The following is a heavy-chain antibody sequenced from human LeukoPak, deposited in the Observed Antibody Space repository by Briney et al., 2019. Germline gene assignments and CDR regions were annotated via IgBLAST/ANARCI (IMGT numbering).Heavy chain of an antibody. J-gene: IGHJ3*02. CDR1: GFTFSSYG. Sequence: PGGSLRLSCAASGFTFSSYGMHWVRQAPGKGLEWVAVISYDGSNKYYADSVKGRFTISRDNAKNSLYLQMNSLRVDDTAVYHCARQETSTYNGAFDIWGQGTTVTVSS. CDR3: ARQETSTYNGAFDI. D-gene: IGHD1-1*01. CDR2: ISYDGSNK. V-gene: IGHV3-30*03.